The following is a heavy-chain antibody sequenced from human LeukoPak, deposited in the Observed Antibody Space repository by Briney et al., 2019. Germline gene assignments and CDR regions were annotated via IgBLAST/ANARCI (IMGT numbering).Heavy chain of an antibody. D-gene: IGHD6-19*01. J-gene: IGHJ6*02. V-gene: IGHV4-31*03. CDR3: AREIRSAVAPYDYYYGMDV. CDR2: IYYSGST. CDR1: GGSISSSSYY. Sequence: SETLPLTCTVSGGSISSSSYYWGWIRQPPGKGLEWIGYIYYSGSTYYNPSLKSRVTISVDTSKNQFSLKLSSVTAADTAVYYCAREIRSAVAPYDYYYGMDVWGQGTTVTVSS.